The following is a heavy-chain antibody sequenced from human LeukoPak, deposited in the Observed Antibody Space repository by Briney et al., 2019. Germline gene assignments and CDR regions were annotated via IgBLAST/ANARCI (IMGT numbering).Heavy chain of an antibody. CDR3: AKGNGYSYGRYYFDY. V-gene: IGHV3-23*01. J-gene: IGHJ4*02. CDR2: ISGSGGNT. Sequence: GGSLRLSXAASGFTFSSYAMSWVRQAPGKGLEWVSAISGSGGNTYYADSVKGRFTISRDNSKNTLYLQVNSLRAEDAAVYYCAKGNGYSYGRYYFDYWGQGTLVTVSS. D-gene: IGHD5-18*01. CDR1: GFTFSSYA.